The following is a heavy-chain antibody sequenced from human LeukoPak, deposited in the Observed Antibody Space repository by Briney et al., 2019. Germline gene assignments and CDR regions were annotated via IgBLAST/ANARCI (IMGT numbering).Heavy chain of an antibody. CDR2: ISPKNGDT. Sequence: ASVKVSCKASGYTFTSYDINWVRQATGQGLEWMGRISPKNGDTNYAQKFQDRVTMTRDTSMSAAYMEISRLTYDDTAVYYCGRGIQSFDPWGQGTLVTVSS. J-gene: IGHJ5*02. CDR3: GRGIQSFDP. V-gene: IGHV1-2*06. CDR1: GYTFTSYD.